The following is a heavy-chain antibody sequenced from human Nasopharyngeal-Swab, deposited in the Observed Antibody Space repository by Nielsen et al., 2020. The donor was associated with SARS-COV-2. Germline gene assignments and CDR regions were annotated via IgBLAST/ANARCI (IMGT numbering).Heavy chain of an antibody. CDR3: ARGGYSYGPDY. CDR1: GGSLSGKY. Sequence: GSLRLSCAVYGGSLSGKYWSWIRQPPGKGLEWIGEINNSGRTNYNPSLKSRVTISVDTSKNQFSLKLSSVTAADTAVYYCARGGYSYGPDYWGQGTLVTVSS. V-gene: IGHV4-34*01. CDR2: INNSGRT. D-gene: IGHD5-18*01. J-gene: IGHJ4*02.